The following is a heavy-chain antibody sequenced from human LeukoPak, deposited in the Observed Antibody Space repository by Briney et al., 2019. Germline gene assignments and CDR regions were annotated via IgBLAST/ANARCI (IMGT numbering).Heavy chain of an antibody. V-gene: IGHV4-4*02. CDR1: GGSISSSNW. D-gene: IGHD3-10*01. CDR3: ARGPLAWFGDLLSD. CDR2: IYHSGST. Sequence: SSETLSLTCAVSGGSISSSNWWSWVRQPPGKGLEWIGEIYHSGSTNYNPSLKSRVTISVDKSKNQFSLKLSSVTAADTAVYYCARGPLAWFGDLLSDWGQGTLVTVSS. J-gene: IGHJ4*02.